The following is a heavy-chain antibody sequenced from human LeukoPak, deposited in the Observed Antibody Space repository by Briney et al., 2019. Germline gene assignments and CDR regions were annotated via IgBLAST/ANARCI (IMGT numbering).Heavy chain of an antibody. Sequence: SQTLSLTCTVSGGSFSSGFYWSWIRKHPGKGLERIGYIYYSGGTYYNPSLKSRVSILLDTSKKQFSLKLTSVTVADTAVYYCARAMTSHYFDYWGQGTLVTVSS. CDR2: IYYSGGT. J-gene: IGHJ4*02. D-gene: IGHD2-21*02. CDR1: GGSFSSGFY. CDR3: ARAMTSHYFDY. V-gene: IGHV4-31*03.